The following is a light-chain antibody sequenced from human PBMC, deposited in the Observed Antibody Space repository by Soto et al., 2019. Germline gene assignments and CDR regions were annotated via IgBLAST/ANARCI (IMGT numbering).Light chain of an antibody. J-gene: IGLJ2*01. Sequence: QSVLTQPPSASGTPGQRVTISCSGSSSNIGSNTVNWYQQLPGTAPKLLIYSSNQRPSGVPDRFSGSKSGTSASLAISGLQSEDEADYHCAAWDDSLNGPVFGGGTTLTVL. V-gene: IGLV1-44*01. CDR3: AAWDDSLNGPV. CDR2: SSN. CDR1: SSNIGSNT.